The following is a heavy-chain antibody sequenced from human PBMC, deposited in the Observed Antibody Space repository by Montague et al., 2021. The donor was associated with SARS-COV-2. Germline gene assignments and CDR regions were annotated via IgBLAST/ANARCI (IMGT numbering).Heavy chain of an antibody. CDR2: XDWXDYK. CDR1: GFSLSTSGIC. D-gene: IGHD3-16*02. J-gene: IGHJ4*02. CDR3: ARTTMITFGGVIVPFDY. V-gene: IGHV2-70*11. Sequence: PALVTPTQTLTLTCTFSGFSLSTSGICVSWIRQPPGKALEWLARXDWXDYKYYSTSLKTRLTISKDTSKNQVVLTMTNMDPVDTATYYCARTTMITFGGVIVPFDYWGQGTLVTVSS.